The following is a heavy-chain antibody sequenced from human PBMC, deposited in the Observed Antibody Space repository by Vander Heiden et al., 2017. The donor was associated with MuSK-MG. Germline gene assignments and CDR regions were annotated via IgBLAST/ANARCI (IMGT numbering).Heavy chain of an antibody. V-gene: IGHV1-69*04. J-gene: IGHJ5*02. CDR3: ARGGQLVIHWFDP. D-gene: IGHD6-13*01. CDR2: IIPILGIA. CDR1: GGTFSSYA. Sequence: QVQLVQSGAEVKKPGSSVKVSCKASGGTFSSYAISWVRQAPGQGLEWMGRIIPILGIANYAQKFQGRVTITADKSTSTAYMELSRMRSEDTAVYYSARGGQLVIHWFDPWGQGTLVTVSS.